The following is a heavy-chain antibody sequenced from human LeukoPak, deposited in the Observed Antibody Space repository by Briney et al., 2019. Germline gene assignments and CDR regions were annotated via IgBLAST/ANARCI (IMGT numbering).Heavy chain of an antibody. D-gene: IGHD3-22*01. CDR1: GFTFSSYT. V-gene: IGHV3-23*01. CDR3: AKDLDYYDSSTRFDY. Sequence: GGSLRLSCAASGFTFSSYTMSWVRQAPGKGLEWVSAISGSGGSTYYADSVKGRFTISRDNSKNTLYLQMNSLRAEDTAVYYCAKDLDYYDSSTRFDYWGQGTLVTVSS. J-gene: IGHJ4*02. CDR2: ISGSGGST.